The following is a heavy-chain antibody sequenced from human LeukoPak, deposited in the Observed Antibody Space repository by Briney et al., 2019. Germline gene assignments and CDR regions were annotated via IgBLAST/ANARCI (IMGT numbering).Heavy chain of an antibody. V-gene: IGHV3-23*01. CDR2: ISDGGSDT. Sequence: GGSLRLSCAASGFTLNSYAMSWVRQAPGKGLEWVSAISDGGSDTYYADSVKGRFTISKDNSKNMLFLQMNSLMDDDTAVYYCAKRVPYSSLSVYFDSWGQGTLVTVSS. J-gene: IGHJ4*02. CDR1: GFTLNSYA. CDR3: AKRVPYSSLSVYFDS. D-gene: IGHD6-6*01.